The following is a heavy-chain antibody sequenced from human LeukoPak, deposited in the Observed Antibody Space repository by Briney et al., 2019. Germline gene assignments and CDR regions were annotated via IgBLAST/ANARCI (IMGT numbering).Heavy chain of an antibody. V-gene: IGHV3-66*01. CDR1: GFSVSSYY. D-gene: IGHD2-21*02. Sequence: PGGSQRLSCAASGFSVSSYYMSWVRQPPGKGLEWVSVMYTGGGRYYGDSVKGRFTISRDNSKNTVFLQMNSLRVEDTALYYCTRGQSYCGADCYSDWGQGTLVTVSS. CDR2: MYTGGGR. J-gene: IGHJ4*02. CDR3: TRGQSYCGADCYSD.